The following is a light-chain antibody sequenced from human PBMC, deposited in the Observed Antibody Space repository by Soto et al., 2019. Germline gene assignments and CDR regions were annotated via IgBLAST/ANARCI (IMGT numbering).Light chain of an antibody. Sequence: VITQSPATLSESPGESSTLSCRASQSVSSNLAWHQQKPGQAPRILMYDASTRATGISARFSGSGSGTEFTLTISSLQSEDFAVYYCQQYHNWPITFGQGTRLEI. CDR3: QQYHNWPIT. J-gene: IGKJ5*01. CDR1: QSVSSN. CDR2: DAS. V-gene: IGKV3-15*01.